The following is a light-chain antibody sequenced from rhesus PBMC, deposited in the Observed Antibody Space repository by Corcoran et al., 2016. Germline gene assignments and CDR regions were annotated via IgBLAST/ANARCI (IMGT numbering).Light chain of an antibody. CDR1: QSVSSY. CDR2: GAS. CDR3: LQSSNWPQYS. J-gene: IGKJ2*01. Sequence: EIVMTQSPATLALSPGERATLSCRASQSVSSYLAWYQQKPGQAPRLRIYGASSRATGIPDRFSGSGSGTEFTLTISSLEPEDVGVYFCLQSSNWPQYSFGQGTKVEIK. V-gene: IGKV3-24*04.